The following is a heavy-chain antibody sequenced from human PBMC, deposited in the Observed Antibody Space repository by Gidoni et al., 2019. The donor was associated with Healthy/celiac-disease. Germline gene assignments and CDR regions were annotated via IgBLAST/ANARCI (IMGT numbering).Heavy chain of an antibody. CDR3: VKDLGYSYGAPLDY. D-gene: IGHD5-18*01. CDR1: GFTFRSYA. CDR2: ISSNGGST. Sequence: EVQLVESGGGLVQPGGSLRLSWSASGFTFRSYALHWVRQAPGKGLEYVSAISSNGGSTYYADSVKGRFTISRDNSKNTLYLQMSSLRAEDTAVYYCVKDLGYSYGAPLDYWGQGTLVTVSS. J-gene: IGHJ4*02. V-gene: IGHV3-64D*08.